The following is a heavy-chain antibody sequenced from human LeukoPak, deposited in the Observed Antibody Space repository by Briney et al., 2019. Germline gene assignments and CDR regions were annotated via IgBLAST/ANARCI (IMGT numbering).Heavy chain of an antibody. CDR3: ARSRYTAMVSFDY. D-gene: IGHD5-18*01. CDR2: INPNSGGT. J-gene: IGHJ4*02. V-gene: IGHV1-2*06. CDR1: GYTFTGYY. Sequence: ASVKVSCKASGYTFTGYYMHWVRQAPGQGLEWMGRINPNSGGTNYAQKFQGRVTMTRDTSISTAYMELSRLRSEDTAVYYCARSRYTAMVSFDYWGQGTLVTVSS.